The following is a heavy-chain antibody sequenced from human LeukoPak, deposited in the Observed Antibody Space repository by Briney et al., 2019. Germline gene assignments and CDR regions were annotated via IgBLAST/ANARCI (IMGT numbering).Heavy chain of an antibody. J-gene: IGHJ2*01. Sequence: PSETLSLTCTVSGYSISSGYYWGWIRQPPGKGLEWIGSIYHSGSTYYNPSLKSRVTISVDTSKNQFSLKLSSVTAADTAVYYCARDRDDGFDLWGRGTLVTVSS. CDR3: ARDRDDGFDL. CDR1: GYSISSGYY. V-gene: IGHV4-38-2*02. D-gene: IGHD1-1*01. CDR2: IYHSGST.